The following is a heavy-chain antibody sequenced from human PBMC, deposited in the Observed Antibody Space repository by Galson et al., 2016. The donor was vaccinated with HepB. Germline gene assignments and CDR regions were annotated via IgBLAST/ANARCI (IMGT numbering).Heavy chain of an antibody. CDR2: INHSGST. J-gene: IGHJ6*02. Sequence: SETLSLTCVVYGGSFSAYYWSWIRQPPGKGLEWIGEINHSGSTKYNPSLKSRVTISVDTSKKLFSLKVTSVTAADTAVYYCARGRGNDHWNDYRNYYGMDVWGQGTTVTVSS. V-gene: IGHV4-34*01. D-gene: IGHD3-16*01. CDR3: ARGRGNDHWNDYRNYYGMDV. CDR1: GGSFSAYY.